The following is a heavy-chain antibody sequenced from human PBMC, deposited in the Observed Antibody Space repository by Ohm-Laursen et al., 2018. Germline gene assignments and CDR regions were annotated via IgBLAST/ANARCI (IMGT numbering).Heavy chain of an antibody. CDR2: IYSSRNT. J-gene: IGHJ4*02. D-gene: IGHD6-19*01. V-gene: IGHV4-4*07. Sequence: SDTLSLTCTVSGESISGYYWNWIRLPAGKGLEWIGRIYSSRNTIYNPSLKSRVTMSVDTSKNQFSLKLDSVTAADTAVYYCARDGSGWYSHWGQGTLVTVSS. CDR1: GESISGYY. CDR3: ARDGSGWYSH.